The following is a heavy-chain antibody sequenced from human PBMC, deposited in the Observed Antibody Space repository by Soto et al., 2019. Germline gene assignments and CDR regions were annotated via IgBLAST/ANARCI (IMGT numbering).Heavy chain of an antibody. V-gene: IGHV3-30*03. Sequence: GGSLRLSCGAPGVTFKDYGMHWVRQAPGKGLEWVAVISYDGKQTYYADSVKGRFTISKDKSKRTLFLQMNSLRVDDTAVYYCARDGWGSNWYFDLWGRGTLVTVS. D-gene: IGHD3-16*01. CDR1: GVTFKDYG. J-gene: IGHJ2*01. CDR2: ISYDGKQT. CDR3: ARDGWGSNWYFDL.